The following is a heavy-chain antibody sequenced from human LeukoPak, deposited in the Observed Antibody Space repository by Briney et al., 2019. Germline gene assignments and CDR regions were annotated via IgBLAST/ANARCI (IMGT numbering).Heavy chain of an antibody. D-gene: IGHD3-3*01. CDR1: GFTFSSYS. CDR3: AKAPYDFVGDMDV. CDR2: ISGSGGST. J-gene: IGHJ6*03. Sequence: PGGSLRLSCAASGFTFSSYSMNWVRQAPGKGLEWVSAISGSGGSTYYADSVKGRFTISRDNSKNTLYLQMNSLRAEDTAVYYCAKAPYDFVGDMDVWGKGTTVTVSS. V-gene: IGHV3-23*01.